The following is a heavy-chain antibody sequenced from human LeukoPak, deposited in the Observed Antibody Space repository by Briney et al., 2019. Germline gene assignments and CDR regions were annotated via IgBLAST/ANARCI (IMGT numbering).Heavy chain of an antibody. CDR3: ARGAARRRAMVLKKYYFEY. V-gene: IGHV4-34*01. CDR2: INHNGST. Sequence: SETLSLTCAVYGGSFSGYYWSWIRQPPGKGLEWIGEINHNGSTNYNPSLKRRVTISVDTSKNQCSLKLSSVIAADTAVYYCARGAARRRAMVLKKYYFEYWGQGTLVSVSS. CDR1: GGSFSGYY. D-gene: IGHD5-18*01. J-gene: IGHJ4*02.